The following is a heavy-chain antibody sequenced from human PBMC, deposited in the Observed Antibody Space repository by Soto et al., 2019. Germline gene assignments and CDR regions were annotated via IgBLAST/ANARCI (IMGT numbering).Heavy chain of an antibody. Sequence: EVQLVESGGGLVQPGGSLTLSCAASGFTFSGSAMHWVRQASGKGLEWVGRIRSKANSYATAYAASVKGRFTISRDDSKNTAYLQMNSLKTEDTAVYYCTTLMVRGDDWGQGTLVTVSS. CDR3: TTLMVRGDD. V-gene: IGHV3-73*02. CDR2: IRSKANSYAT. CDR1: GFTFSGSA. D-gene: IGHD3-10*01. J-gene: IGHJ4*02.